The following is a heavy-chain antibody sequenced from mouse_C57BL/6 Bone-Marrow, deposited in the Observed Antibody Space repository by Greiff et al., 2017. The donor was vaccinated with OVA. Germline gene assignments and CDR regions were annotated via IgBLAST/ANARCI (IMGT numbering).Heavy chain of an antibody. J-gene: IGHJ2*01. CDR2: INPSTGGT. Sequence: DVQLQESGPELVKPGASVKISCKASGYSFTGYYMHWVKQSSEKSLEWIGEINPSTGGTSYNQKFKGKATLTVDKSSSTAYMQLKSLTSEDSADYYGARPHYCGSSYDFDYWNQGTTLTVSS. CDR1: GYSFTGYY. V-gene: IGHV1-43*01. CDR3: ARPHYCGSSYDFDY. D-gene: IGHD1-1*01.